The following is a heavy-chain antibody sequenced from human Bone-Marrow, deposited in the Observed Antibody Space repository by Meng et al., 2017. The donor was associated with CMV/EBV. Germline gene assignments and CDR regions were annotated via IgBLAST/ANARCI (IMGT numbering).Heavy chain of an antibody. V-gene: IGHV1-2*02. CDR1: GYTFTGYY. J-gene: IGHJ6*02. CDR2: INPNSGGT. CDR3: ASALQYYDFWSGPNRAYYYGMDV. D-gene: IGHD3-3*01. Sequence: ASVKVSCKASGYTFTGYYMHWVRQAPGQGLEWMGWINPNSGGTNYAQKFQGRVTMTRDTSISTAYMELSRLRSDDTAVYYCASALQYYDFWSGPNRAYYYGMDVWGQATTVTVSS.